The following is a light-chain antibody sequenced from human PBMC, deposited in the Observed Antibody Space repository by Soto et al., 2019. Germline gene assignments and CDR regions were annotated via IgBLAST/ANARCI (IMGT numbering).Light chain of an antibody. CDR3: QQYGSAPWT. Sequence: EIVLTQSPGTLPLSPGERATLSCRASQSVASNYLAWYQQKPGQAPRLLIYAASGRATGIPDRFSGSGSGTDFTFAISRLEPEDFAVYYCQQYGSAPWTFGQGTKVEIK. J-gene: IGKJ1*01. CDR1: QSVASNY. CDR2: AAS. V-gene: IGKV3-20*01.